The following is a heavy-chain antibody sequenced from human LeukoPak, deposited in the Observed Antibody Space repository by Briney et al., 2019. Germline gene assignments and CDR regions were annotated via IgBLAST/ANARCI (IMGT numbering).Heavy chain of an antibody. V-gene: IGHV4-30-4*02. CDR2: IYYSGST. D-gene: IGHD5-24*01. CDR1: GGSISSGDYY. CDR3: ARGNLEMAAVDY. J-gene: IGHJ4*02. Sequence: SETLSLTCTVSGGSISSGDYYWSWIRQPPGKGLEWIGYIYYSGSTYYNPSLKSRVTISVDTSKNQFSLKLSSVTAADTAVYYCARGNLEMAAVDYWGQGTLVTVSS.